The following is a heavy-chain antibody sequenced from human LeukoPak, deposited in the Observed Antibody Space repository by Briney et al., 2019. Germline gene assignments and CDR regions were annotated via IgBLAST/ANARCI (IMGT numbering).Heavy chain of an antibody. CDR3: ARGLYGDY. CDR2: IYYSGST. J-gene: IGHJ4*02. CDR1: GGSISSYY. Sequence: KTSETLSLTCTVSGGSISSYYWSWLRQPPGKGLEWIGYIYYSGSTNYNPSLKSRVTISVDTSKNQFSLKLSSVTAADTAVYYCARGLYGDYWGQGTLVTVSS. V-gene: IGHV4-59*12. D-gene: IGHD3-16*01.